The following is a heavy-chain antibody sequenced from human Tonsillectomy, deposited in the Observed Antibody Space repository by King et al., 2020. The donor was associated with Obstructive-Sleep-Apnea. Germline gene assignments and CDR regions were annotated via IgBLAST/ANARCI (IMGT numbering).Heavy chain of an antibody. J-gene: IGHJ4*02. CDR3: AGGYGTAGTCYSGDY. CDR1: GFTFSDHY. Sequence: VQLVESGGALAQPGGSLRLSCAASGFTFSDHYMDWVRQTPLKGLEWVARIRKKDTSYTTEYAASVRGRFTISRDDSRNSLFLQMDSLKAEDTAVYYCAGGYGTAGTCYSGDYWGQGTLVTVSA. V-gene: IGHV3-72*01. CDR2: IRKKDTSYTT. D-gene: IGHD2-21*02.